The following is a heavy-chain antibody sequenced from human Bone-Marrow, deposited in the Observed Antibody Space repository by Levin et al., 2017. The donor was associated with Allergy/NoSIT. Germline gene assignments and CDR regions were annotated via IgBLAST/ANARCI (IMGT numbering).Heavy chain of an antibody. J-gene: IGHJ5*02. D-gene: IGHD2-21*02. Sequence: ASVKVSCKSSGYSFTSYNIHWVRQAPGQRPEWMGWINAGDGETKYSQKFQDRVTITRETSATTAYIELTSLTSEDTGVYYCARTADPQASWDRWFGPWGQGTLVTVSS. V-gene: IGHV1-3*01. CDR3: ARTADPQASWDRWFGP. CDR1: GYSFTSYN. CDR2: INAGDGET.